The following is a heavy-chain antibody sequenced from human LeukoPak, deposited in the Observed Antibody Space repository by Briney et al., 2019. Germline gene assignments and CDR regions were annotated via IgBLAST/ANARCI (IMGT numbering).Heavy chain of an antibody. D-gene: IGHD1-26*01. J-gene: IGHJ4*02. CDR1: GFTFSSYE. V-gene: IGHV3-48*03. CDR2: IGTTIRGISTM. CDR3: ARDQVGGGIDY. Sequence: PGGSLRLSCAASGFTFSSYEMNWVRQAPGEGLEWVSFIGTTIRGISTMYYADSVKGRFTISRDNAKNSLYLQMNSLRAEDTAIYYCARDQVGGGIDYWGQGTLVTVSS.